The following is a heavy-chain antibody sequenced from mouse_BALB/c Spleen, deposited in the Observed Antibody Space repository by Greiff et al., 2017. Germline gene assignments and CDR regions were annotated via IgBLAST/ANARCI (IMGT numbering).Heavy chain of an antibody. D-gene: IGHD1-1*01. V-gene: IGHV1-7*01. Sequence: QVQLQQSGAELAKPGASVKMSCKASGYTFTSYWMHWVKQRPGQGLEWIGYINPSTGYTEYNQKFKDKATLTADKSSSTAYMQLSSLTSEDSAVYYCARYGFITTVVAPYWGQGTTLTVSS. CDR1: GYTFTSYW. J-gene: IGHJ2*01. CDR2: INPSTGYT. CDR3: ARYGFITTVVAPY.